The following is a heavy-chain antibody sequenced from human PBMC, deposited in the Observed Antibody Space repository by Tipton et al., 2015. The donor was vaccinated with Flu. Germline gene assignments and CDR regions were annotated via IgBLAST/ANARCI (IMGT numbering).Heavy chain of an antibody. V-gene: IGHV4-31*03. Sequence: LRLSCTVSGGSISSGDYYWNWIRQHPGKALELIGYIFYTGSTYYNPSLQSRLTISLDTSKNHFSLKLSSVTAADTAVYYCARRTAFVDAFDIWGQGTMVTVSS. D-gene: IGHD1-1*01. CDR3: ARRTAFVDAFDI. J-gene: IGHJ3*02. CDR1: GGSISSGDYY. CDR2: IFYTGST.